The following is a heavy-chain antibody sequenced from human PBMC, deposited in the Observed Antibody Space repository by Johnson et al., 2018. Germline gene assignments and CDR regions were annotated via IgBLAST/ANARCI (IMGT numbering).Heavy chain of an antibody. J-gene: IGHJ6*03. CDR2: ISYDGSNK. CDR3: AKDSNTAMAPYYMDV. Sequence: QVQLVESGGGVVQPGRSLRLSCAASGFTFSSYAMHWVRQAPGKGLEWVAVISYDGSNKYYADSVKGRFTISRDNSKNTLYLQMNSLRAEDTAVYYCAKDSNTAMAPYYMDVWGKGTTVTVSS. CDR1: GFTFSSYA. V-gene: IGHV3-30-3*01. D-gene: IGHD5-18*01.